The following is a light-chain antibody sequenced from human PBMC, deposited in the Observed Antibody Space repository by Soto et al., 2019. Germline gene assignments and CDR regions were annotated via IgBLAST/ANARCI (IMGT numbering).Light chain of an antibody. Sequence: QSALTQPRSVSGSPGQSVTISCTGTSSDVGGYNYVSWYQQHPGKAPKLMIYDVSKRPSGVPDRFSGSKSGNTASLTISGGQAEDEADYYCCSYAGSYKGYVFGTGTKLTVL. CDR3: CSYAGSYKGYV. V-gene: IGLV2-11*01. CDR1: SSDVGGYNY. J-gene: IGLJ1*01. CDR2: DVS.